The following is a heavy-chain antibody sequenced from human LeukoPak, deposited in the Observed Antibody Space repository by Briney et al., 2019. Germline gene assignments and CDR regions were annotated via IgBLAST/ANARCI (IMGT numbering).Heavy chain of an antibody. CDR2: IYYSGST. J-gene: IGHJ5*02. CDR1: GGSISSGGYY. Sequence: SETLSLTCTVSGGSISSGGYYWSWIRQHPGKGLEWIGYIYYSGSTYYNPSLKSRVTISVDTSKTQFSLKLSSVTAADTAVYYCARDPAQARGFDPWGQGTLVTVSS. V-gene: IGHV4-31*03. CDR3: ARDPAQARGFDP. D-gene: IGHD2-2*01.